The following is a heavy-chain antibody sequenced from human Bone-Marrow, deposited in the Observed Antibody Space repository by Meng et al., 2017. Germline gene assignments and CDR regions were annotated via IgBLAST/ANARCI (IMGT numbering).Heavy chain of an antibody. CDR1: GDAFTTYC. V-gene: IGHV1-2*02. D-gene: IGHD3-3*01. CDR2: INPNSGDA. J-gene: IGHJ4*02. CDR3: ARGIIRGTCPGIDS. Sequence: AAVKVSSKAAGDAFTTYCLHWRGLAPGQGREWGGWINPNSGDAKYAQKFQGRVTMTRDTSINTAYMELTNLRSNDSAVYYCARGIIRGTCPGIDSWGQGTLVPVSS.